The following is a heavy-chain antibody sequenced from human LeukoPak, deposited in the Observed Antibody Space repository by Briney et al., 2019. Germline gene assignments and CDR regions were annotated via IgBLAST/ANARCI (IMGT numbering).Heavy chain of an antibody. CDR3: ACLTTADAFDI. Sequence: SETLSLTCTVSGDSISGYDLSWIRQPPGKGLEWIGFIYSSGSTNYNPSLKRRVTISVDTSKNQFALRVKSVTAADTAVYYCACLTTADAFDIWGQGTMVTVSS. CDR2: IYSSGST. CDR1: GDSISGYD. J-gene: IGHJ3*02. V-gene: IGHV4-59*01. D-gene: IGHD3-22*01.